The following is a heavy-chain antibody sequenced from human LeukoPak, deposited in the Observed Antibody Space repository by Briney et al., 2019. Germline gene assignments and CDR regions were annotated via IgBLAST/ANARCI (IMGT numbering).Heavy chain of an antibody. D-gene: IGHD1-7*01. J-gene: IGHJ3*02. CDR2: IWYDGSNK. V-gene: IGHV3-33*01. CDR1: GFTFSSYG. CDR3: ARDQETWNYGEASDI. Sequence: GRSLRLSCAASGFTFSSYGMHWVRQAPGKGLEWVAVIWYDGSNKYYADSVKGRFTISRDNSKNTLYLQMNSLRAEDTAVYYCARDQETWNYGEASDIWGQGTMVTVSS.